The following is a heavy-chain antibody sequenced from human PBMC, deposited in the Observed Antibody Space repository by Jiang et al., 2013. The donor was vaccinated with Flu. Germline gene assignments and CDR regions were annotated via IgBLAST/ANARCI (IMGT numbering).Heavy chain of an antibody. CDR2: IYFRGKT. CDR1: GGSISSSSYY. J-gene: IGHJ4*02. CDR3: ARSSAGALGWGPGDFDS. Sequence: SGSGLVKPSETLSLKCTVSGGSISSSSYYWDWIRQPPGKGLEWVATIYFRGKTYYSPSLKSRVTVSIDTSENQFSLHMSSVTAADTAVYYCARSSAGALGWGPGDFDSWAGEPWSPSPQ. D-gene: IGHD4/OR15-4a*01. V-gene: IGHV4-39*01.